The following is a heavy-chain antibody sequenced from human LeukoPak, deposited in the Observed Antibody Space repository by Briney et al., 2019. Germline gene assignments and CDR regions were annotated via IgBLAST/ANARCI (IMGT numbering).Heavy chain of an antibody. J-gene: IGHJ4*02. CDR3: ARVPNYYESSGYRRNIYFDY. V-gene: IGHV4-59*01. Sequence: SETLSLTFTVSGGSISSYYWSWIRQPPGKGLEWIGYISYSGSTNYNPSLKSRVTISVDMSKNQFSLKLSSVTAADTAVYYCARVPNYYESSGYRRNIYFDYWGQGTLVTVSS. CDR1: GGSISSYY. CDR2: ISYSGST. D-gene: IGHD3-22*01.